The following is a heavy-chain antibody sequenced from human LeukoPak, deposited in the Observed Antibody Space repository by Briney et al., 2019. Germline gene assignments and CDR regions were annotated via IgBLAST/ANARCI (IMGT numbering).Heavy chain of an antibody. J-gene: IGHJ6*02. D-gene: IGHD1-14*01. CDR3: ARVRILRYYYGMDV. V-gene: IGHV1-8*01. CDR2: MNPNSGNT. CDR1: GYTFTSYD. Sequence: VSVKVSCKASGYTFTSYDINWVRQATGQGLEWMGWMNPNSGNTGYAQKFQGRVTMTRNTSISTAYMELSSLRSEDTAVYYCARVRILRYYYGMDVWGQGTTVTVSS.